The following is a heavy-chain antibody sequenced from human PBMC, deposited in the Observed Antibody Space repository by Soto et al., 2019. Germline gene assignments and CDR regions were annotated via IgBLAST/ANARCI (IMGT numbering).Heavy chain of an antibody. CDR2: IYYSGST. V-gene: IGHV4-59*12. J-gene: IGHJ4*02. Sequence: PSETLSLTCTVSGGSISSYYWSWIRQPPGKGLEWIGYIYYSGSTYYNPSLKSRVTISVDTSKNQFSLKLSSVTAADTAVYYCARETDGDYDFDYWGQGTLVTVSS. CDR1: GGSISSYY. CDR3: ARETDGDYDFDY. D-gene: IGHD4-17*01.